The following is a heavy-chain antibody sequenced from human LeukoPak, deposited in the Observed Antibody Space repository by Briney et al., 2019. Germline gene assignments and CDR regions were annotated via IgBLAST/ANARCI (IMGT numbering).Heavy chain of an antibody. D-gene: IGHD6-19*01. CDR1: GGTFSSYA. V-gene: IGHV1-69*01. CDR2: IIPIFGTA. Sequence: GSSVKVSCKASGGTFSSYAISWVRQAPGQGLEWMGGIIPIFGTANYAQKFQGRVTITSDESTSTAYMELSSLRSEDTAVYYCASVAGTVSWFDPWGQGTLVTVSS. J-gene: IGHJ5*02. CDR3: ASVAGTVSWFDP.